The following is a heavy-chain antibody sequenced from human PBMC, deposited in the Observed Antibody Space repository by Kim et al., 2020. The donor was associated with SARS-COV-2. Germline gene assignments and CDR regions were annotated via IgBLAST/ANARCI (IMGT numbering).Heavy chain of an antibody. Sequence: GGSLRLSCAASGFTFSSYDMHWVRQATGKGLEWVSAIGTAGDTYYPGSVKGRFTISRENAKNSLYLQMNSLRAGDTAVYYCARGALILESYYDFWSGYYGSHWYFDLWGRGTLVTVSS. CDR3: ARGALILESYYDFWSGYYGSHWYFDL. CDR2: IGTAGDT. V-gene: IGHV3-13*01. D-gene: IGHD3-3*01. CDR1: GFTFSSYD. J-gene: IGHJ2*01.